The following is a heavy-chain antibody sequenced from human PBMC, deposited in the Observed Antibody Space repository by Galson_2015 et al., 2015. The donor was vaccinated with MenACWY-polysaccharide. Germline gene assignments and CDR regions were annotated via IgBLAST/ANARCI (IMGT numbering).Heavy chain of an antibody. J-gene: IGHJ3*02. CDR1: GYTFVSFG. CDR2: INTYNGDT. CDR3: ARDSRCYDTACQATRSVTANFEI. V-gene: IGHV1-18*01. Sequence: SVKVSCKASGYTFVSFGISWVRQAPGQGPEWMGWINTYNGDTNYAEKLQGRVTMTIEASTSTAYMELRSLRSDDTAVYYCARDSRCYDTACQATRSVTANFEIRGQGTLGPVPS. D-gene: IGHD3-3*01.